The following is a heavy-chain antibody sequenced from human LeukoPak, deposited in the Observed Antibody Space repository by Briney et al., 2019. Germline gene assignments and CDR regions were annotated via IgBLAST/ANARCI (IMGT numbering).Heavy chain of an antibody. Sequence: GGSLRLSCAASGFTFSSYSMNWVCQAPGKGLEWVSSISSSSSYIYYADSVKGRFTISRDNAKNSLYLQMNSLRAEDTAVYYCARADWDSGYSDWGQGTLVTVSS. V-gene: IGHV3-21*01. CDR3: ARADWDSGYSD. CDR1: GFTFSSYS. CDR2: ISSSSSYI. J-gene: IGHJ4*02. D-gene: IGHD3-22*01.